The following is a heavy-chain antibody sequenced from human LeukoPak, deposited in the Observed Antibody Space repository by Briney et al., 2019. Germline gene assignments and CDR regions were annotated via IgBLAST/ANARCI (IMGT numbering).Heavy chain of an antibody. CDR3: AKTNDYGDYASDY. V-gene: IGHV5-10-1*01. J-gene: IGHJ4*02. Sequence: GESLKISCKGSGYSFTSYWIGWVRQMPGKGLEWMGRIDPSDSYTNYSPSFQGHVTISADKSISTAYLQWSSLKASDTAMYYCAKTNDYGDYASDYWGQGTLVTVSS. CDR2: IDPSDSYT. D-gene: IGHD4-17*01. CDR1: GYSFTSYW.